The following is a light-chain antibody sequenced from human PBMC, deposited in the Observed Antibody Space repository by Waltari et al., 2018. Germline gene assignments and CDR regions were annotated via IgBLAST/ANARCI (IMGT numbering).Light chain of an antibody. CDR3: ASRGASKV. J-gene: IGLJ2*01. V-gene: IGLV2-8*01. Sequence: QSALTQPPSASGSPGQSVTISCTGPSSDVGSYKYVSCYQQHPGKAPKLLIYEVSKRASGVPDRFSGSKSGNTASLTVSGLQAEDEADYYCASRGASKVFGGGTKLTVL. CDR1: SSDVGSYKY. CDR2: EVS.